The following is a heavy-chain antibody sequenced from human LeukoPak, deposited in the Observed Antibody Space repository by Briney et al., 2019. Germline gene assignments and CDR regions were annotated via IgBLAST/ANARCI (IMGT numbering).Heavy chain of an antibody. Sequence: GGSLRLSCAASGFTFSSYAMSWVRQAPGKGLEWVSAISGSGGSTYYADSVKGRFTISRDNSKNTLYLQMNSLRAEDTAVYYCARGRYFDWLFELKRTYYFDYWGQGTPVTVSS. CDR3: ARGRYFDWLFELKRTYYFDY. CDR2: ISGSGGST. J-gene: IGHJ4*02. D-gene: IGHD3-9*01. V-gene: IGHV3-23*01. CDR1: GFTFSSYA.